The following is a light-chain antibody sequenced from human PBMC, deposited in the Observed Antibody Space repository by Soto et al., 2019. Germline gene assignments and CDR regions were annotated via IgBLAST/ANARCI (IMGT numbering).Light chain of an antibody. Sequence: EIGLTQSPGTLYLSPGERATLSCRASQSVSSSYLAWYQQKPGQAPRLLIYGASSRATGIPDRFSGSGSGTDFTLTISRLEPEDFAVYYWQQYGSSPLTFGGGTKVEIK. CDR2: GAS. CDR1: QSVSSSY. V-gene: IGKV3-20*01. CDR3: QQYGSSPLT. J-gene: IGKJ4*01.